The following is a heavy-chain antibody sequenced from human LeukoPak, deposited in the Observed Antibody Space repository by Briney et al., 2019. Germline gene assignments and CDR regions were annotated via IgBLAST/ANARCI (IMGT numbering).Heavy chain of an antibody. CDR1: GYTFSYYV. Sequence: ASVKVSCKASGYTFSYYVISWVRQAPGQGLEWMGWINAYNGNTDYAQKFQGRVTMTTDTSTSTAYMELRSLRSDDTAVYYCARGDSSGYQSVYYGMDVWGQGTTVTVSS. J-gene: IGHJ6*01. CDR2: INAYNGNT. D-gene: IGHD3-22*01. CDR3: ARGDSSGYQSVYYGMDV. V-gene: IGHV1-18*01.